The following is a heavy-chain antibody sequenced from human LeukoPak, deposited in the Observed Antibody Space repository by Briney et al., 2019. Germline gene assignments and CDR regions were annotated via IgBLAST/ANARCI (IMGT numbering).Heavy chain of an antibody. Sequence: GGSLRLSCAASGFTFSSYAMHWVRQAPGKGLECVAVILYDGTMKYYADSVKGRFTISRDNSQNTLYLQMNILRAEDTAVYYCARDPRGPTGYDSSGRDSFDYWGQGTLVTVSS. D-gene: IGHD3-22*01. CDR1: GFTFSSYA. CDR2: ILYDGTMK. J-gene: IGHJ4*02. V-gene: IGHV3-30*04. CDR3: ARDPRGPTGYDSSGRDSFDY.